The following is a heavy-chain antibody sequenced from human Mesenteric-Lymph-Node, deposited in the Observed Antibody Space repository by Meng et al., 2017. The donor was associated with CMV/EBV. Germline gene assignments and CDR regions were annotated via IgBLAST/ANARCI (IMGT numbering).Heavy chain of an antibody. CDR2: INHSGST. CDR3: ARHQRWLKSEGGFNY. V-gene: IGHV4-34*01. CDR1: GGSFSGYY. Sequence: GQLRQWGGGLLKPSGTLSLTCTVYGGSFSGYYWSWIRQPPGKGLEWIGEINHSGSTNYSPSLKSRVTISVDTSKNQFSLKLSSVTAADTAVYYCARHQRWLKSEGGFNYWGQGTLVTVSS. J-gene: IGHJ4*02. D-gene: IGHD4-23*01.